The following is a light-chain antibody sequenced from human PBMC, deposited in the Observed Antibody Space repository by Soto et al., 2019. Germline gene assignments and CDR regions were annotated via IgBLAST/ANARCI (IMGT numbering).Light chain of an antibody. CDR3: QQYNSYSVT. CDR1: SSW. V-gene: IGKV1-5*01. CDR2: DAS. J-gene: IGKJ1*01. Sequence: SSWLAWYQQKPGKAPKPLIYDASSLESGVPSRFSGSGSGTEFTLTISSLQPDDFATYYCQQYNSYSVTFGQGTKVDIK.